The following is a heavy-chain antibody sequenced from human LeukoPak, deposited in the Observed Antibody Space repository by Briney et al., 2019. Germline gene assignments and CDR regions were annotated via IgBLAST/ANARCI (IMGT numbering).Heavy chain of an antibody. J-gene: IGHJ3*01. D-gene: IGHD3-10*01. V-gene: IGHV3-30*18. Sequence: GGSLRLSCAASGFTFSSYGMHWVRQAPGKGLEWVAVISYDGSNKYYADSVKGRFTISRDNSKNTLYLQMNSLRAEDTALYYCAKDTTLFRELTRGGAFDFWGQGTMVAVSS. CDR3: AKDTTLFRELTRGGAFDF. CDR2: ISYDGSNK. CDR1: GFTFSSYG.